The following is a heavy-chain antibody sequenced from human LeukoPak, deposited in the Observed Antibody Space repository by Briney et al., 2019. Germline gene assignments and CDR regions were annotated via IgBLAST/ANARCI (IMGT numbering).Heavy chain of an antibody. Sequence: PGGSLRLSCAASGFTFDTYWMTWVRQAPGKGLEWVASIKQDESEKYYVDSVKGRFTISRDNAKSSLYLQMNSLRAEDTALYHCARHSPLWGYWGQGTLVTVSS. CDR3: ARHSPLWGY. D-gene: IGHD7-27*01. CDR2: IKQDESEK. CDR1: GFTFDTYW. J-gene: IGHJ4*02. V-gene: IGHV3-7*04.